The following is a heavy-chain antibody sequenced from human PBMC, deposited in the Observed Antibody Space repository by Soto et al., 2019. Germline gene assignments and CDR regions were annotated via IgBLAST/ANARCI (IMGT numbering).Heavy chain of an antibody. CDR2: NFWNDDK. CDR1: LFSLISSGVG. Sequence: XGPTLLNPTQTLSLTCTFSLFSLISSGVGVGWIRQPPGKALEWLAFNFWNDDKRYSPSLKSRLTITKDTSKNQVVLTMTNMDPVDTATYFCAHRLYDSTGYYYFNYWGQGTLVTVSS. D-gene: IGHD3-22*01. V-gene: IGHV2-5*01. J-gene: IGHJ4*02. CDR3: AHRLYDSTGYYYFNY.